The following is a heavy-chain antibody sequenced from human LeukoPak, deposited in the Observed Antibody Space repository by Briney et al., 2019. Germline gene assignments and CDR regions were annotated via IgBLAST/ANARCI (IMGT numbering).Heavy chain of an antibody. CDR2: FYYDGRT. CDR3: ARRAHVVMPI. CDR1: GGSFTSSDFY. J-gene: IGHJ3*02. Sequence: PSETLSLTCTVSGGSFTSSDFYWAWIRRPPRKGLEWVGSFYYDGRTYYSPSLKSRVTVYVDTSKNQFSLRLTSVSAADTAVYCCARRAHVVMPIWGQGTLVTVSS. V-gene: IGHV4-39*01. D-gene: IGHD3-16*01.